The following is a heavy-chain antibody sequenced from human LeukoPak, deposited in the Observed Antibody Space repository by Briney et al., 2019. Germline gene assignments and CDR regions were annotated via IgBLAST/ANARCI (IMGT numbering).Heavy chain of an antibody. Sequence: QPGGSLRLSCAASGFTFSSYAMHWVRQAPGKGLEYVSAISSNGGSTYYANSVKGRFTISRDNSKNTLYLQMNSLRAEDTAVYYCAKDQGFHWYFDLWGRGTLVTVSS. J-gene: IGHJ2*01. CDR1: GFTFSSYA. CDR3: AKDQGFHWYFDL. D-gene: IGHD3-10*01. V-gene: IGHV3-64*01. CDR2: ISSNGGST.